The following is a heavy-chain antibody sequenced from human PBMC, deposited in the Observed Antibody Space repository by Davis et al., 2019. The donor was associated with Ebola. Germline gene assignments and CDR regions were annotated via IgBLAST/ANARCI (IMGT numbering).Heavy chain of an antibody. V-gene: IGHV1-46*01. CDR2: INPSGGST. CDR1: GYTFTSYY. J-gene: IGHJ3*02. CDR3: ASTGYYYDSSGYYDAFDI. D-gene: IGHD3-22*01. Sequence: AASVKVSCKASGYTFTSYYMHWVRQAPGQGLEWMGIINPSGGSTSYAQKFQGRVTMTRDTSTSTVYMELSSLRSEDTAVYYCASTGYYYDSSGYYDAFDIWGQGTMVTVSS.